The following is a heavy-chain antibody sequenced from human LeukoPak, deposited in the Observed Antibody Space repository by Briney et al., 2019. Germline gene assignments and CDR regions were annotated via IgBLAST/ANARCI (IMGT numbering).Heavy chain of an antibody. CDR1: GLTFSSYA. D-gene: IGHD5-18*01. CDR2: ISGSGGST. Sequence: GGSLRLSCAASGLTFSSYAMSWVRQAPGKGLEWVSAISGSGGSTYYADSVKGRFTISRDNAKNSLYLQMNSLRAEDTAVYYCARMTARYSYDSAFDYWGQGTLVTVSS. V-gene: IGHV3-23*01. CDR3: ARMTARYSYDSAFDY. J-gene: IGHJ4*02.